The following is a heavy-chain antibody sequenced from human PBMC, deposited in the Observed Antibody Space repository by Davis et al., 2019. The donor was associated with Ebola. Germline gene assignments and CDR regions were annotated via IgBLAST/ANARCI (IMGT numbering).Heavy chain of an antibody. CDR3: ARHVVGSSWYYYGMDV. V-gene: IGHV1-18*01. J-gene: IGHJ6*02. D-gene: IGHD6-13*01. CDR1: GYTFTSYA. CDR2: INAYNGNT. Sequence: ASVTVSCKASGYTFTSYAMHWVRQAPGQRLEWMGWINAYNGNTNYAQKLQGRVTMTTDTFTSTAYMELRILRSDDTAVYYCARHVVGSSWYYYGMDVWGQGTTVTVSS.